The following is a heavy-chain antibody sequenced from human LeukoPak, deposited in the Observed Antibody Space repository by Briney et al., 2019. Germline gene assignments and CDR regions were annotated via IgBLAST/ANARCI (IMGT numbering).Heavy chain of an antibody. J-gene: IGHJ4*02. Sequence: ASVKVSCKASGGTFSSSAINWVRQAPGQGLEWMGRIIPMLGIPNYAQKFQGRVTITADKSTSTAYMELSSLRSEDTAVYYCARAPVPDQLLWSYWGQGTLVTVSS. CDR2: IIPMLGIP. CDR1: GGTFSSSA. CDR3: ARAPVPDQLLWSY. V-gene: IGHV1-69*04. D-gene: IGHD2-2*01.